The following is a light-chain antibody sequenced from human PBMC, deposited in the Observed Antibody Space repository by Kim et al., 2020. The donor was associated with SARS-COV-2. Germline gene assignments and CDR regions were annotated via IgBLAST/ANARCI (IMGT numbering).Light chain of an antibody. Sequence: GQTARLTCYGDALPKQFAYLYQERPGRAPILVLYRDKERPSWIPGRFSGSRSGTTVTLTITGVQPEDEAGYFCQSADISGTAWIFGGGTKL. CDR3: QSADISGTAWI. CDR2: RDK. V-gene: IGLV3-25*03. J-gene: IGLJ2*01. CDR1: ALPKQF.